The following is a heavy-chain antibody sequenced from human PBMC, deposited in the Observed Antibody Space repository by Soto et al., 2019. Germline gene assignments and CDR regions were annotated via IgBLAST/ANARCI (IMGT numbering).Heavy chain of an antibody. Sequence: QVQLVESGGGVVQPGRSLRLSCAASGFTFSSYGMHWVRQAPGKGLEWVAVISYDGSNKYYADSVKGRFTISRDNSKNTRYLQMNSLRAEDTAVYYCAKRVLLWFGELLYPGKDNWFDPWGQGTLVTVSS. J-gene: IGHJ5*02. D-gene: IGHD3-10*01. CDR1: GFTFSSYG. CDR2: ISYDGSNK. V-gene: IGHV3-30*18. CDR3: AKRVLLWFGELLYPGKDNWFDP.